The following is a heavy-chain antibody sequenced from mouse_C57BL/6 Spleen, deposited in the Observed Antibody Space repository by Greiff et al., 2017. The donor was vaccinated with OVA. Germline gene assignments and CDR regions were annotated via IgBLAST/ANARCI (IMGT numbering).Heavy chain of an antibody. CDR1: GISITTGNYR. D-gene: IGHD1-1*01. Sequence: EVKLQESGPGLVKPSQTVFLTCTVTGISITTGNYRWSWIRQFPGNKLEWIGYIYYSGTITYNPSLTSRTTITRDTPKNQFFLEMNSLTAEDTATYYCARENYGSSILWYFDVWGTGTTVTVSS. CDR2: IYYSGTI. V-gene: IGHV3-5*01. CDR3: ARENYGSSILWYFDV. J-gene: IGHJ1*03.